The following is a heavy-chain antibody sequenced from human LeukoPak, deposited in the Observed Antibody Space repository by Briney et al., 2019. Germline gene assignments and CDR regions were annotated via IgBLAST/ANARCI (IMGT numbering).Heavy chain of an antibody. D-gene: IGHD7-27*01. CDR1: GFSFSSYS. V-gene: IGHV3-48*01. J-gene: IGHJ4*02. CDR2: ISSGSSAI. CDR3: GTGDPRFDY. Sequence: PGGSLRLSCAASGFSFSSYSMTWVRQAPGKGLQSVSYISSGSSAIYYTDSVKGRFTITRDDAKNSVYLQMNSLRTEDTAVYYCGTGDPRFDYWGQGILVTVSS.